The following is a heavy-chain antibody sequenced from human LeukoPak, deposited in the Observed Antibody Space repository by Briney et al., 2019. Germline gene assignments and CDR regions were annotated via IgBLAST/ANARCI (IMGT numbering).Heavy chain of an antibody. J-gene: IGHJ4*02. CDR3: ATGAYGPEAY. CDR2: ISGSGGSA. CDR1: GFTFTSYS. Sequence: PGGPLRLSCAASGFTFTSYSMNWVRQAPGKGLEWVSAISGSGGSAYYADSVKGRFTISRDNSKNTLSLQMNSLRAEDTAVYFCATGAYGPEAYWGQGTLVTVSS. D-gene: IGHD3-10*01. V-gene: IGHV3-23*01.